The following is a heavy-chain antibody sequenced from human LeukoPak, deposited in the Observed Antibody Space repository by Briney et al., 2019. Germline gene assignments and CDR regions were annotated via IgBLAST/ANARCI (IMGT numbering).Heavy chain of an antibody. V-gene: IGHV1-18*01. Sequence: ASVKVTCKASAYTFTIYCISGGRHAPGQGLEWMGWISAYNGNTNYAQKLQGRVTMTTDTSTSTAYMELRSLRSDDTAVYYCARGSGFSDYWGQGTLVTVSS. CDR1: AYTFTIYC. J-gene: IGHJ4*02. D-gene: IGHD1-14*01. CDR3: ARGSGFSDY. CDR2: ISAYNGNT.